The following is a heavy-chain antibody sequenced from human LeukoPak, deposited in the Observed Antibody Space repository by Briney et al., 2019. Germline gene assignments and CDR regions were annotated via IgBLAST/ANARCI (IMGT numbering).Heavy chain of an antibody. CDR1: GFTFSNYA. J-gene: IGHJ3*01. CDR3: AKSAVAVGLGAFDV. Sequence: PGGSLRLSCAASGFTFSNYAMSWVRQAPGKGLEWVSGITGNGGSTYYADSVKGRFTISRDNSKNTLYLQMNSLRLEDTAVYYCAKSAVAVGLGAFDVWGRGTVVTVSS. CDR2: ITGNGGST. D-gene: IGHD3-16*01. V-gene: IGHV3-23*01.